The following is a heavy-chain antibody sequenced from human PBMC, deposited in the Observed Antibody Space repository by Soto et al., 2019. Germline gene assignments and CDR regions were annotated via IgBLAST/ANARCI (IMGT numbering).Heavy chain of an antibody. V-gene: IGHV3-15*07. CDR2: IKSKTDGGTT. J-gene: IGHJ6*02. CDR3: TTDRFHYYDMDV. Sequence: EVQLVESGGGLVKPGGSLRLSCAASGFTFTNAWMNWVRQAPGKGLEWVGRIKSKTDGGTTDYAAPVKGRFTISRDDSKTTLYLQMNSLKTDDTALYYGTTDRFHYYDMDVWGQGTTVTVSS. D-gene: IGHD3-10*01. CDR1: GFTFTNAW.